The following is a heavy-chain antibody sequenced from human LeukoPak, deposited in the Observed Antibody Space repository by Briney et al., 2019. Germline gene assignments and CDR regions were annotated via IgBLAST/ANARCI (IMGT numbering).Heavy chain of an antibody. CDR1: GFTFSSYG. CDR3: ARDSETYDSSASTFEY. Sequence: GGSLRLSCAASGFTFSSYGMHWVRQAPGKGLEWVAFIRSDGSNKYYADSVKGRFTISRDNSKNTLYLQMNSLRAEDAAMYYCARDSETYDSSASTFEYWGQGTLVTVSS. D-gene: IGHD3-22*01. V-gene: IGHV3-30*02. CDR2: IRSDGSNK. J-gene: IGHJ4*02.